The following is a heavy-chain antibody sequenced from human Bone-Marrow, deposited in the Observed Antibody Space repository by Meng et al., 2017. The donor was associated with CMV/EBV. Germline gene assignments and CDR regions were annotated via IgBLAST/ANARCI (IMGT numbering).Heavy chain of an antibody. J-gene: IGHJ4*02. CDR2: INPNSGGT. Sequence: ASVKVSCKDSVYTFTGYYMHWVRQAPGQGIEWMGWINPNSGGTNYAQKFQGRVTMTRDTSISTDYMELSRLRSDDTAVYYCARDVKGLFNPSGLDYWGQGTLVTGSS. D-gene: IGHD2-8*02. CDR3: ARDVKGLFNPSGLDY. V-gene: IGHV1-2*02. CDR1: VYTFTGYY.